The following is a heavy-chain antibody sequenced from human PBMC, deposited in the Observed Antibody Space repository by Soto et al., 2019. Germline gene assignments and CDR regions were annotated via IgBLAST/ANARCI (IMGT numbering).Heavy chain of an antibody. CDR1: GFTFSSYW. Sequence: GGSLRLSCAASGFTFSSYWMRWVRQAPGKGLVWVSRINSDGSITSYADSVKGRFTISRDNAKNTLYLQMNSLRAEDTAVYYCARVTPKLKSDYDFWSGYYTGYVDYWGQGTLVSVSS. CDR2: INSDGSIT. CDR3: ARVTPKLKSDYDFWSGYYTGYVDY. V-gene: IGHV3-74*01. J-gene: IGHJ4*02. D-gene: IGHD3-3*01.